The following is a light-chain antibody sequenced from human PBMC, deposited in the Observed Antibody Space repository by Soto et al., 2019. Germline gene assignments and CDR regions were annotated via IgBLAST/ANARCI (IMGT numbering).Light chain of an antibody. J-gene: IGLJ1*01. CDR2: EVN. CDR1: SSDVGAYNY. V-gene: IGLV2-8*01. Sequence: QSALTQSPSASGSPGQSVTISCTGTSSDVGAYNYVSWYQQYPGKVPKLMVYEVNKRPSGVPDRFSGSKSGNTASLTVSGLQAEDEADYYCTSYAGGNNVFGTGTKLTVL. CDR3: TSYAGGNNV.